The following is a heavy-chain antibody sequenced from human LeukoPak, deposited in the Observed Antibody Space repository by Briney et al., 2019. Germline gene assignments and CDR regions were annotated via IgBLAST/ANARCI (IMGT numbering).Heavy chain of an antibody. J-gene: IGHJ5*02. CDR1: GYTFTSYD. Sequence: ASVKVSCKASGYTFTSYDINWVRQATGQGLEWMGWMNPNSGNTGYAQKFQGRVTMTRNTSISTAYMELSSLRSEDTAVYYCARRVITMVRGVIMDWFDPWGQGTLVTVSS. V-gene: IGHV1-8*01. CDR3: ARRVITMVRGVIMDWFDP. D-gene: IGHD3-10*01. CDR2: MNPNSGNT.